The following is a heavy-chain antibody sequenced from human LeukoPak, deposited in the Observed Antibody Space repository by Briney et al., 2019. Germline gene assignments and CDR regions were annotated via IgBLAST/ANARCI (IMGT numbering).Heavy chain of an antibody. J-gene: IGHJ4*02. Sequence: GGSLRLSCAASGFTFSSYTMSWVRQAPGKGLEWVSSIGGSGGSTHYADSVKGRFTISRDNSKNTLYLQMNSLRVEDTALYYCAKDARGAGGFDYWGQGTLVTVSS. CDR3: AKDARGAGGFDY. D-gene: IGHD1-26*01. V-gene: IGHV3-23*01. CDR1: GFTFSSYT. CDR2: IGGSGGST.